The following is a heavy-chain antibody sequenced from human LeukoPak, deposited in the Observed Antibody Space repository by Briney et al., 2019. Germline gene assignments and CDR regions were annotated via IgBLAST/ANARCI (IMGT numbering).Heavy chain of an antibody. V-gene: IGHV4-59*01. CDR1: GGSISIYY. Sequence: SETLSLTGTVSGGSISIYYWSWIRQPPGKGLEWIGYIYYRGTSNYNPSLKSRVTISLDTSKIQFSLQLRSVTAADTAVYYCARDRGAAAGRFDYWGRGTLVTVSS. D-gene: IGHD6-13*01. CDR3: ARDRGAAAGRFDY. CDR2: IYYRGTS. J-gene: IGHJ4*01.